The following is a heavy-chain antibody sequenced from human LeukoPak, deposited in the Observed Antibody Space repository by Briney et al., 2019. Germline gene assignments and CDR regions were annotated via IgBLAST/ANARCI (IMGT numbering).Heavy chain of an antibody. V-gene: IGHV3-30-3*01. CDR1: GFTFSSYA. J-gene: IGHJ6*02. Sequence: GGSLRLSCAASGFTFSSYAMHWVRQAPGKGLEWVAVISYDGSNKYYADSVKGRFTISRDNCKNTLYLQMNSLRAEDTAVYYCARASDGMDVWGQGTTVTVSS. CDR3: ARASDGMDV. CDR2: ISYDGSNK.